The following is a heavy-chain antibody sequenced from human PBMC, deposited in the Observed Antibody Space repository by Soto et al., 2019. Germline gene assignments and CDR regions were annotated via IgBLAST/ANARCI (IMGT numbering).Heavy chain of an antibody. D-gene: IGHD3-10*01. CDR2: VKSKTHGGTT. V-gene: IGHV3-15*01. CDR1: RFTFSNAW. Sequence: PGGSLRLSCAGSRFTFSNAWMNWVRQAPGKGLEWVGRVKSKTHGGTTDYAAPVKGRFTISRDDSENTVFLQMNSLKTEDTAVYYCATGGYYPDYWGQGTLVTVSS. CDR3: ATGGYYPDY. J-gene: IGHJ4*02.